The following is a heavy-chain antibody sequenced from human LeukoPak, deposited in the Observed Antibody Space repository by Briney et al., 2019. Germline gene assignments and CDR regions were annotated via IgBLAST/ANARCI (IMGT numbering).Heavy chain of an antibody. Sequence: ASVKVSCKASGYTFTSYGISWVRQAPGQRLEWMGWISAYNGNTNYAQNIQRRVPMTTDTSTSTAYMELRSLRSDDTAVYYCARDLSIRAVTTFYYFDYWGQGTLVTVSS. D-gene: IGHD4-17*01. V-gene: IGHV1-18*01. CDR3: ARDLSIRAVTTFYYFDY. J-gene: IGHJ4*02. CDR1: GYTFTSYG. CDR2: ISAYNGNT.